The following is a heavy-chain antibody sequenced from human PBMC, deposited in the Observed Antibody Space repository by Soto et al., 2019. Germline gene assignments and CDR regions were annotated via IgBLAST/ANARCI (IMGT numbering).Heavy chain of an antibody. CDR3: ASELLYFAWPLPSSDY. V-gene: IGHV3-11*05. J-gene: IGHJ4*02. CDR1: GFTFSDYY. D-gene: IGHD3-9*01. Sequence: QVQLVESGGGLVKPGGSLRLSCAASGFTFSDYYMSWIRQAPGKGLEWVSYISSSSSYTNYADSVKGRFTISRANAMNSLYLQMNSLRAEDTAVYYCASELLYFAWPLPSSDYWGQGTLVTVSS. CDR2: ISSSSSYT.